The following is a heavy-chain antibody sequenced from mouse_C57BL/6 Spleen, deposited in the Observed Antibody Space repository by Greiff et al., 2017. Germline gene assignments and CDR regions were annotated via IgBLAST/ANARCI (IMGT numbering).Heavy chain of an antibody. Sequence: VQLQQSGAELARPGASVKLSCKASGYTFTSYGISWVKQRPGQGLEWIGEIYPRSGNTYYNEKFKGKATLTADKSSSTAYMELRSLTSEDSAVYFWARHGSSPYWYFDVWGTGTTVTVSS. CDR2: IYPRSGNT. D-gene: IGHD1-1*01. CDR3: ARHGSSPYWYFDV. CDR1: GYTFTSYG. V-gene: IGHV1-81*01. J-gene: IGHJ1*03.